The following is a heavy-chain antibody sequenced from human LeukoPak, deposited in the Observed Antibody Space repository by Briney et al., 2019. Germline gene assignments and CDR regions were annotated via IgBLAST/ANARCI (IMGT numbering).Heavy chain of an antibody. D-gene: IGHD3-22*01. V-gene: IGHV3-23*01. CDR1: GFTFSSYA. J-gene: IGHJ4*02. CDR3: AKDRLKTFYYDSSPSFDY. Sequence: GGSLRLSCAASGFTFSSYAMSWVRQAPGKGQQWVSAISGSGGSTYYADSVKGRFTISRDNSKNTLYLQMNSLRAGDTAVYYCAKDRLKTFYYDSSPSFDYWGQGTLVTVSS. CDR2: ISGSGGST.